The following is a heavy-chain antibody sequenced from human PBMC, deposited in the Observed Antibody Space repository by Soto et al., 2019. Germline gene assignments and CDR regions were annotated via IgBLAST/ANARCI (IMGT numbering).Heavy chain of an antibody. CDR3: ARGRASGSYYLLDY. V-gene: IGHV1-8*01. CDR1: GNTFTSYD. Sequence: SVKVSCKASGNTFTSYDINWVRQATGHGLEWMGWINPNSGNIGYAQKFQGRVTMTRDTAIRTAYMEVSRLRSDDTAVYYCARGRASGSYYLLDYWGQGTLVTVSS. J-gene: IGHJ4*02. CDR2: INPNSGNI. D-gene: IGHD3-10*01.